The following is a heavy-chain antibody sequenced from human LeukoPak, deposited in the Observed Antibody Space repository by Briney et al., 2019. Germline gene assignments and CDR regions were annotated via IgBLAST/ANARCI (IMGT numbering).Heavy chain of an antibody. V-gene: IGHV4-34*01. CDR3: AIHGNPPAGLTGYYLYAFDI. Sequence: SETLSLTCAVYGGSFSGYYWSWIRQPPGKGLEWIGEINHSGSTNYNPSLKSRFTISVDTSKNQFSLKLSSVTAADTAVYYCAIHGNPPAGLTGYYLYAFDIWGQGTMVTVSS. CDR2: INHSGST. D-gene: IGHD3-9*01. J-gene: IGHJ3*02. CDR1: GGSFSGYY.